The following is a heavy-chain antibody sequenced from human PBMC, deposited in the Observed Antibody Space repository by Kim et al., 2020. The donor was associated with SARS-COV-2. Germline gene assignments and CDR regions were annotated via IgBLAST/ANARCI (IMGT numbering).Heavy chain of an antibody. CDR2: ISWDGGST. J-gene: IGHJ6*02. CDR1: GFTFDDYT. CDR3: AKEQWGLGWYGPHYYGMDV. D-gene: IGHD6-19*01. V-gene: IGHV3-43*01. Sequence: GGSLRLSCAASGFTFDDYTMHWVRQAPGKGLEWVSLISWDGGSTYYADSVKGRFTISRDNSKNSLYLQMNSLRTEDTALYYCAKEQWGLGWYGPHYYGMDVWGQGTTVTVSS.